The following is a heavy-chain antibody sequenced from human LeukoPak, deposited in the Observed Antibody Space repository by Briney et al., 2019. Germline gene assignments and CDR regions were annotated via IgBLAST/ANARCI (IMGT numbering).Heavy chain of an antibody. Sequence: SETLSLTCTVSGGSISSGDYYWSWIRQPPGKGLEWIGYIYYSGSTYYNPSLKSRVTISVDTSKNQLSLKLSSVTAADTAVYYCARALSLRGYSGQDFDYWGQGTLVTVSS. CDR2: IYYSGST. V-gene: IGHV4-30-4*01. CDR3: ARALSLRGYSGQDFDY. J-gene: IGHJ4*02. CDR1: GGSISSGDYY. D-gene: IGHD5-12*01.